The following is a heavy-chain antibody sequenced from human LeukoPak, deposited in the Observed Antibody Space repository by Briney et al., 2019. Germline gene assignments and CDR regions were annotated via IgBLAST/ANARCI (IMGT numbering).Heavy chain of an antibody. CDR2: IYQTGST. CDR1: GGSISSSSYY. CDR3: ARTWTPGGDAFDI. Sequence: SETLSLTCTVSGGSISSSSYYWGWIRQPPGKGLEWIGNIYQTGSTYYNPSLKSRVTISLDTSKNQFSLKLSSVTAADTAVYYCARTWTPGGDAFDIWGQGTMVIVSS. J-gene: IGHJ3*02. D-gene: IGHD3/OR15-3a*01. V-gene: IGHV4-39*07.